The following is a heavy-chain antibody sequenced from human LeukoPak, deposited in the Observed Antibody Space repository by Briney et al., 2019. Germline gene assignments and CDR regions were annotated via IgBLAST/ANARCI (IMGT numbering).Heavy chain of an antibody. D-gene: IGHD5-24*01. Sequence: GGSLRLSCAASGFTVSSNYMSWVRQAPGKGLEWVSVIYSGGSTYYADSVKGRFTISRDNSNNTLSLQMNSLRAEDTAVYYCARGDGYNYFDYWGQGTLVTVSS. CDR1: GFTVSSNY. V-gene: IGHV3-53*01. CDR3: ARGDGYNYFDY. CDR2: IYSGGST. J-gene: IGHJ4*02.